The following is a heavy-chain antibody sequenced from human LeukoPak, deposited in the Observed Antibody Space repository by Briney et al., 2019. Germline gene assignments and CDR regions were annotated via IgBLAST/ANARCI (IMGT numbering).Heavy chain of an antibody. V-gene: IGHV3-11*04. J-gene: IGHJ4*02. CDR1: GFTFTDHY. Sequence: PGGSLRVSCAASGFTFTDHYMSWIRLAPGKGLEWISSISTSGTTMYYADSVKGRFTISRDNSKNTLYLQMNSLRAEDTAVYYCAREYYGSGSFLDYWGQGTLVTVSS. CDR3: AREYYGSGSFLDY. CDR2: ISTSGTTM. D-gene: IGHD3-10*01.